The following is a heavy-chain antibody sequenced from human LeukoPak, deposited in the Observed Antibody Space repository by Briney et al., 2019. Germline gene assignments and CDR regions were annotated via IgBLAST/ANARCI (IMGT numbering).Heavy chain of an antibody. CDR2: INWNGGST. J-gene: IGHJ5*02. Sequence: GGSLRLSCAASGFTFDDYGMSWVRQAPGKGLEWVSGINWNGGSTGYADSVKGRFTISRDNAKNSLYLQMNSLRAEDTASHYXXXXXAXXVPAAIRGNWFDPWGQGTLVTVSS. CDR3: XXXXAXXVPAAIRGNWFDP. D-gene: IGHD2-2*02. CDR1: GFTFDDYG. V-gene: IGHV3-20*04.